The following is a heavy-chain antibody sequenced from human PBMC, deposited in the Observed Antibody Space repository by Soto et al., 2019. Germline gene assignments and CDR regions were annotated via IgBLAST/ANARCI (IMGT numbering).Heavy chain of an antibody. CDR1: GFTVSTEY. CDR3: ARAPSVYPVNWFDP. J-gene: IGHJ5*02. CDR2: IHGGGGT. D-gene: IGHD6-6*01. Sequence: EVQLVESGGNLVQPGGSLRISCAASGFTVSTEYMSWVRQAPGKGLEWVSNIHGGGGTFYADSVKGRFTISRNMSKNTVYLQMNNLIVEDSAVYYCARAPSVYPVNWFDPWGQGILVTVSS. V-gene: IGHV3-66*01.